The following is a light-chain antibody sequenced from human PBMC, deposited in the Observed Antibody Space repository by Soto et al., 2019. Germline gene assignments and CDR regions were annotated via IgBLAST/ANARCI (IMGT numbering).Light chain of an antibody. CDR1: QSVSYTS. J-gene: IGKJ1*01. CDR2: CAT. CDR3: QQYGTSPPT. V-gene: IGKV3-20*01. Sequence: EIVLTQSPGTLSLSPGERATLACRASQSVSYTSVAWYQQRPGQAPRLLIYCATYRGTGTTERMSGSGAGTDFTLTVHRLEPEDFGVFFCQQYGTSPPTFRHGTKVEIK.